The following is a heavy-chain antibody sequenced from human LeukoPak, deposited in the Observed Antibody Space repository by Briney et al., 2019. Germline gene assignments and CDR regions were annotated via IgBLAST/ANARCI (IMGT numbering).Heavy chain of an antibody. Sequence: GASVKVSCKASGYTFTGYYMHWVRQAPGQGLEWMGWINPNSGGTSYAQKFQGRVTMTRETSISTAYMELSRLRSDDTAVYYCARGLYSGYDLGVFDYWGQGTLVTVSS. CDR1: GYTFTGYY. J-gene: IGHJ4*02. V-gene: IGHV1-2*02. CDR3: ARGLYSGYDLGVFDY. CDR2: INPNSGGT. D-gene: IGHD5-12*01.